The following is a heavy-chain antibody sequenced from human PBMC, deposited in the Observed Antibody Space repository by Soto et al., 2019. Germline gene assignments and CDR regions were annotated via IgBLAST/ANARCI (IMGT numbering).Heavy chain of an antibody. D-gene: IGHD3-16*01. J-gene: IGHJ6*02. CDR3: ARGRYASRGSQPAKVYYYYGMDV. CDR1: GGSFSGYY. Sequence: QVQLQQWGAGLLKPSETLSLTCAVYGGSFSGYYWSWIRQPPGKGLEWIGEINHSGSTNYNPSLKRRVTISVDTSKNQFSLKLSSVTAADTAVYYCARGRYASRGSQPAKVYYYYGMDVWGQGTTVTVSS. V-gene: IGHV4-34*01. CDR2: INHSGST.